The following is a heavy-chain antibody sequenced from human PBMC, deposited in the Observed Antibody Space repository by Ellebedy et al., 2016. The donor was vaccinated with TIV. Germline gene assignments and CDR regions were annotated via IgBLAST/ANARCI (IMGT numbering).Heavy chain of an antibody. V-gene: IGHV3-43*02. CDR3: TKRVPAAKGWFDP. CDR2: ISGDGDKT. D-gene: IGHD2-2*01. J-gene: IGHJ5*02. Sequence: PGGSLRLSCTASGFSFDNSAMHWVRQAPGKGLEWVSLISGDGDKTYYADSVKGRFTISRDNSKNSLYLQMNSLRTGDTAFYYCTKRVPAAKGWFDPWGQGTLVTVSS. CDR1: GFSFDNSA.